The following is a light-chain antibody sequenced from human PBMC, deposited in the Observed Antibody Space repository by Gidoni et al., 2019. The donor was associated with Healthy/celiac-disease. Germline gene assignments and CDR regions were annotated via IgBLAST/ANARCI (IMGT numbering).Light chain of an antibody. J-gene: IGKJ2*01. CDR1: QSLLQSDGKTY. CDR3: MQSIQLPPT. V-gene: IGKV2D-29*01. CDR2: EVS. Sequence: DIVMTQPTFSLSVTPGQPASISCKFTQSLLQSDGKTYLYWYLQKPGQPPQLLIYEVSDRCSGVPDRFSGSGSGTDFTLKISRVEAEDVGVYFCMQSIQLPPTFXQXTKLEIK.